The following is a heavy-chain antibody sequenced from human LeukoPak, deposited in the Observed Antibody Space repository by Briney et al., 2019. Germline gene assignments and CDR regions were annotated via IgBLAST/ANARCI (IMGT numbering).Heavy chain of an antibody. D-gene: IGHD2-15*01. CDR1: GGSISSSSYY. V-gene: IGHV4-39*01. J-gene: IGHJ5*02. CDR3: ARHLGYCSGGSCSTNWFDP. Sequence: PSETLSLTCAVSGGSISSSSYYWGWIRQPPGKGLEWIGSIYYSGGTYYNPSLKSRVTISVDTSKNQFSLKLSFVTAADTAVYYCARHLGYCSGGSCSTNWFDPWGQGTLVTVSS. CDR2: IYYSGGT.